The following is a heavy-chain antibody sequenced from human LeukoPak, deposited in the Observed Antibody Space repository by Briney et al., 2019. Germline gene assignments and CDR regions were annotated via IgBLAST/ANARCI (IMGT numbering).Heavy chain of an antibody. V-gene: IGHV4-30-4*01. CDR1: GGSISSGDYY. CDR3: ATETSPYYGGNSCFDY. CDR2: IYYSGST. Sequence: PSETLSLTCTVSGGSISSGDYYWSWIRQPPGKGLEWIGYIYYSGSTYYNPSLKSRVTISVDTSKNQFSLKLSSVTAADTAVYYCATETSPYYGGNSCFDYWGQGTLVTVSS. D-gene: IGHD4-23*01. J-gene: IGHJ4*02.